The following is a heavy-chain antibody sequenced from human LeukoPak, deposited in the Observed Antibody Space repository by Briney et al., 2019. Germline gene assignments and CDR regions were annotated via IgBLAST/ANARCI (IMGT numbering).Heavy chain of an antibody. Sequence: GGSLRLSCAVSGFTFTTYWMSWARQAPGKGLEWVANIKYDGSEKYYVDSVKGRFTISRDNAKNSLFLKMNSLRAEDTAIYYCARNKRGDYWGQGTLVTVSS. CDR3: ARNKRGDY. J-gene: IGHJ4*02. CDR1: GFTFTTYW. CDR2: IKYDGSEK. V-gene: IGHV3-7*01. D-gene: IGHD1-1*01.